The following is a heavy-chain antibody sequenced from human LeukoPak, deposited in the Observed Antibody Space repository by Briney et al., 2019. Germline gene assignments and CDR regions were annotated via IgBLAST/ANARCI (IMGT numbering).Heavy chain of an antibody. CDR3: ARAGKSGYDLYYFDY. J-gene: IGHJ4*02. Sequence: GGSLRLSCAASGFTFSTYAMSWVRQAPGKGLEWVSAISGSTGSTNYADSVKGRFTISRDNSKNTLYLQMNSLRAEDTAVYYCARAGKSGYDLYYFDYWGQGTLVTVSS. V-gene: IGHV3-23*01. CDR1: GFTFSTYA. CDR2: ISGSTGST. D-gene: IGHD5-12*01.